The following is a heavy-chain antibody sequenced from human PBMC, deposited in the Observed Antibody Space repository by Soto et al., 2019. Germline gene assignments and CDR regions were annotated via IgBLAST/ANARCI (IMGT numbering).Heavy chain of an antibody. CDR1: GLSFTSHC. D-gene: IGHD2-8*02. CDR3: AKTLVAGSFDI. CDR2: IYHRDSDT. V-gene: IGHV5-51*01. J-gene: IGHJ3*02. Sequence: GASLKISGKGSGLSFTSHCIARVRQMPWKGLECMGIIYHRDSDTRYNPSFQGQRTISVDSSISTAYLQWRSLKTSDTAFYYCAKTLVAGSFDIWGQGTMVTV.